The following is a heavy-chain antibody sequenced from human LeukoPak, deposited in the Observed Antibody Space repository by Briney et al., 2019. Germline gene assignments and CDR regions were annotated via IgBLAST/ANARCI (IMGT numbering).Heavy chain of an antibody. CDR3: ANPPNLYGGNPDIN. CDR2: ISGSGGST. V-gene: IGHV3-23*01. D-gene: IGHD4-23*01. J-gene: IGHJ4*02. Sequence: GGSLRLSCAASGFTFSSYAMSWVRQAPGKGLEWVSAISGSGGSTYYADFVKGRFTISRDNSKNTLYLQMNSLRAEDTAVYYCANPPNLYGGNPDINWGQGTLVTVSS. CDR1: GFTFSSYA.